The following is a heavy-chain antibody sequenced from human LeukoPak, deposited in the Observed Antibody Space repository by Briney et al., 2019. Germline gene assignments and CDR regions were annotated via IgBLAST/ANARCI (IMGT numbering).Heavy chain of an antibody. V-gene: IGHV1-8*01. D-gene: IGHD3-22*01. CDR1: GYTFTSYD. CDR3: ARDIKASRGYYYDSSGYTDY. CDR2: MNPNSGNT. Sequence: EASVKVSCKASGYTFTSYDINWVRQATGQGLEWMGWMNPNSGNTGYAQKFQGRVTMTRNTSISTAYMELSSLRSEDTAVYYCARDIKASRGYYYDSSGYTDYWGRGTLVTVSS. J-gene: IGHJ4*02.